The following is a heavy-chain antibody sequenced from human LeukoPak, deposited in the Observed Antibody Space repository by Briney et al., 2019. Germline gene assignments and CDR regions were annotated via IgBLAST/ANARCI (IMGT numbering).Heavy chain of an antibody. V-gene: IGHV3-21*01. CDR2: ISSSSSYI. J-gene: IGHJ4*02. D-gene: IGHD3-16*01. Sequence: GSLRLSCAASGFTFSSYRMNRVRQAPGKGLEWVSSISSSSSYIYYADSVKGRFTISRDNAKNSLYLQMNSLRAEDTAVYYCARVSRDWGTNDYWGQGTLVTVSS. CDR3: ARVSRDWGTNDY. CDR1: GFTFSSYR.